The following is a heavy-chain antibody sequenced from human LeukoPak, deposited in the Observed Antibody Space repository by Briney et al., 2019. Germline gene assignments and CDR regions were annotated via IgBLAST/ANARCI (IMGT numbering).Heavy chain of an antibody. CDR2: IYHSGNV. V-gene: IGHV4-30-2*01. Sequence: SETLSLTCSVSGGSISSGGYYWSWIRQPPGKGLEWIGYIYHSGNVYVSASTLYNPSLKTRVSISVDLSKNQFFLDLRSLTAADTAVYYCARDLYSDVNHFDYWGQGTLVTVYS. CDR1: GGSISSGGYY. CDR3: ARDLYSDVNHFDY. J-gene: IGHJ4*02. D-gene: IGHD4-17*01.